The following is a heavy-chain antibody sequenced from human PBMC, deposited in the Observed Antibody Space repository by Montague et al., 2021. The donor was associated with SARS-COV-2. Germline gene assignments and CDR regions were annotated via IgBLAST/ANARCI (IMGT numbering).Heavy chain of an antibody. J-gene: IGHJ6*02. CDR2: IDYSGST. CDR3: ARLGRQQLVRLSGMDV. V-gene: IGHV4-39*06. D-gene: IGHD6-13*01. Sequence: SETLSLTCTVSGGSIISSSYYWGWIRHPPGKGLEWIVSIDYSGSTYYNPSLKSRVTISVDTSKNQFALKLMSVTAADTAVYYCARLGRQQLVRLSGMDVWGQGNTVTVSS. CDR1: GGSIISSSYY.